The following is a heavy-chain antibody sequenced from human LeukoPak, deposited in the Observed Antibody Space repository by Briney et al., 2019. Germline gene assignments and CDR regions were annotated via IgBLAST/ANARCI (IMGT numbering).Heavy chain of an antibody. Sequence: SETLSLTCTVSGDSISNHYWSWVRQPPGKGLEWIGNIDYSGRTNFNTSIKSRVTISVGASKKQFSMTLSSVTAADTAVYYCARSLGYTFWSGQTPHPFFPWGQGTLVTVSS. J-gene: IGHJ5*02. CDR1: GDSISNHY. CDR2: IDYSGRT. CDR3: ARSLGYTFWSGQTPHPFFP. D-gene: IGHD3-3*01. V-gene: IGHV4-59*11.